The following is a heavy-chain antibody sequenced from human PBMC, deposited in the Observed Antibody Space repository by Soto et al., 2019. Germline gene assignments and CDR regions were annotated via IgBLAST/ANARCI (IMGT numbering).Heavy chain of an antibody. CDR3: ARYDSSGYYWPYYYYGMDV. D-gene: IGHD3-22*01. CDR1: GFTFSTYS. CDR2: ISSSSSYI. Sequence: EVQLVESGGGLVKPGGSLRLSCAASGFTFSTYSMNWVRQAPGKGLEWVSSISSSSSYIYYADSVKGRFTISRDNAKNSLYLQMKSLRAEDTAVYYCARYDSSGYYWPYYYYGMDVWGQGTTVTASS. V-gene: IGHV3-21*01. J-gene: IGHJ6*02.